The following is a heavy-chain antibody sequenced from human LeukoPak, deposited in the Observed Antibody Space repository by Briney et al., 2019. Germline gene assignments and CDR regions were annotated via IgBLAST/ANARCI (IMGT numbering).Heavy chain of an antibody. Sequence: ASVKASCKASGYTFTSYDINWVRQATGQGLEWMGWMNPNSGNTGYAQKFQGRVTMTRNTSISTAYMELSSLRSGDTAVYYCARAAVAATGDFDYWGQGTLVTVSS. D-gene: IGHD6-19*01. CDR2: MNPNSGNT. CDR3: ARAAVAATGDFDY. CDR1: GYTFTSYD. V-gene: IGHV1-8*01. J-gene: IGHJ4*02.